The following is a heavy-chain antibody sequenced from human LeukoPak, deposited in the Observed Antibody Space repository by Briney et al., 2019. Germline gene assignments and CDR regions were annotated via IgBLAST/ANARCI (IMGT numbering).Heavy chain of an antibody. J-gene: IGHJ4*02. CDR2: IYYSGST. V-gene: IGHV4-38-2*02. CDR1: GYSISSGYY. CDR3: ASQWLVRYYFDY. Sequence: SETLSLTCTVSGYSISSGYYWGWIRQPPGKGLEWIGSIYYSGSTYYNPSLKSRVTISVDTSKNQFSLKLSSVTAADTAVYYCASQWLVRYYFDYWGQGTLVTVSS. D-gene: IGHD6-19*01.